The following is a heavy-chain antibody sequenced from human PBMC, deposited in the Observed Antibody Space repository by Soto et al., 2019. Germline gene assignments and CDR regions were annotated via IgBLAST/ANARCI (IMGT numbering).Heavy chain of an antibody. D-gene: IGHD2-8*01. Sequence: SETVSLTCAVYGGSFSGYYWSWIRQPPGKGLEWIGEINHSGSTNYNPSLKSRVTISVDTSKNQFSLKLSSVTAADTAVYYCARTPGGMGMVYATQTPDDAFDIWGQGTMVTVSS. CDR2: INHSGST. V-gene: IGHV4-34*01. CDR1: GGSFSGYY. CDR3: ARTPGGMGMVYATQTPDDAFDI. J-gene: IGHJ3*02.